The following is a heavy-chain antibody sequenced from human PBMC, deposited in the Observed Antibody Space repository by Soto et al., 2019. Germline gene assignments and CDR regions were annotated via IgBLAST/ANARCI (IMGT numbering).Heavy chain of an antibody. Sequence: PSETLSLTCTVSGGSISSYYWSWIRRPPGKGLEWIGYIYYSGSTNYNPSLKSRVTISVDTSKNQFSLKLSSVTAADTAVYYCARHDYDYGDSATKFDPWGQGTLVTVSS. J-gene: IGHJ5*02. D-gene: IGHD4-17*01. CDR2: IYYSGST. V-gene: IGHV4-59*08. CDR3: ARHDYDYGDSATKFDP. CDR1: GGSISSYY.